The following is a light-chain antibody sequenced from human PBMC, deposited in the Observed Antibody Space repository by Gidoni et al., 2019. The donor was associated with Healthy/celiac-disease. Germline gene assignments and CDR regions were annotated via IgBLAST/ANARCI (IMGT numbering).Light chain of an antibody. CDR3: QQYGSSPQT. V-gene: IGKV3-20*01. J-gene: IGKJ1*01. Sequence: VLTQSPGTLSLSPGERATLSCRASQSVSSSYLAWYQQKPGQAPRLLIYGASSRATGIPDRFSGSGSGTDFTLTISRLEPEDFAVYYCQQYGSSPQTFGQGTKVEIK. CDR2: GAS. CDR1: QSVSSSY.